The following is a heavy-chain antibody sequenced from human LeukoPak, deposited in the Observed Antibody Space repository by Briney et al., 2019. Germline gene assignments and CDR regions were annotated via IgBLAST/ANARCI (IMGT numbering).Heavy chain of an antibody. CDR1: GFTFSSYG. V-gene: IGHV3-30*18. CDR3: AKGFYYGSGSCDY. Sequence: GGSLRLSCAASGFTFSSYGMHWVRQAPGKGLEWVAVIPYDGSNKYYADSVKGRFTISRDNSKNTLYLQMNSLRAEDTAVYYCAKGFYYGSGSCDYWGQGTLVTVSS. J-gene: IGHJ4*02. CDR2: IPYDGSNK. D-gene: IGHD3-10*01.